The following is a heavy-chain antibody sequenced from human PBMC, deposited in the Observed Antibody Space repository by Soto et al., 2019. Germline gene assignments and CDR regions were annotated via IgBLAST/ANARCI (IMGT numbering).Heavy chain of an antibody. J-gene: IGHJ5*02. CDR1: GSSIIGYY. CDR3: ARGIGGSGLSWFAP. Sequence: SETLSLTCTFSGSSIIGYYWTWIRQSPERGLEWIGYIHYSVSANYNPSLNSRLTMSVDRSKSQFSMKLASVTAADTAVYYCARGIGGSGLSWFAPWGQGTPVTVSS. V-gene: IGHV4-59*12. CDR2: IHYSVSA. D-gene: IGHD6-19*01.